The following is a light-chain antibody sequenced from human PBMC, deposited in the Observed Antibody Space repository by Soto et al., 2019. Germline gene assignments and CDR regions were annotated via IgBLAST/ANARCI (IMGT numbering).Light chain of an antibody. CDR2: CAS. V-gene: IGKV3-20*01. Sequence: EIVLTQSPGTLSLSPGERATLSCRASQSVSSSYLSWYQQKPGQAPRLLIYCASSRATCIPDRFSGSGSGTDFTLTISRLEPEDFAVYYCQQYNNWPTTFGQGTKVDIK. J-gene: IGKJ1*01. CDR3: QQYNNWPTT. CDR1: QSVSSSY.